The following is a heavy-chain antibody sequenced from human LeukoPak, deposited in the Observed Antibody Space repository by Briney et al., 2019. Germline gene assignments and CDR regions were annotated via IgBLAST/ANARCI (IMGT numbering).Heavy chain of an antibody. CDR3: ARVYSYGFVKD. J-gene: IGHJ4*02. Sequence: PSETLSLTCIVSGGSTSSYYWSWIRQPPGKGLEWIGYIYNSGSTNYNPSLKSRVAISVDTSKNQFSPKLSSVTAADTAVYYCARVYSYGFVKDWGQGTLVTVSS. CDR2: IYNSGST. V-gene: IGHV4-4*08. CDR1: GGSTSSYY. D-gene: IGHD5-18*01.